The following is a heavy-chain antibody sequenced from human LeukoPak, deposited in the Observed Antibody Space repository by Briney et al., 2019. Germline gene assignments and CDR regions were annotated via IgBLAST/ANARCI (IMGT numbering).Heavy chain of an antibody. Sequence: PSQTLSLTCTVSGYSINSGGYYWSWIRQHPGKGLEWIGYIYYSGNTYYNPSLKSRVTISVDTSKNQFSLKLSSVTAADTAVYYCARDKWGTVPRSYWYFYLWGRGTLVTVSS. J-gene: IGHJ2*01. CDR1: GYSINSGGYY. V-gene: IGHV4-31*03. CDR3: ARDKWGTVPRSYWYFYL. CDR2: IYYSGNT. D-gene: IGHD4-17*01.